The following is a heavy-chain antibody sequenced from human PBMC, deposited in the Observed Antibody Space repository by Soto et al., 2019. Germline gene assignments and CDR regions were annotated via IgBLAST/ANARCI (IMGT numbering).Heavy chain of an antibody. CDR2: ISYDGSNK. CDR3: AKGYYDSSGSYGMDV. CDR1: GFTFSSYG. D-gene: IGHD3-22*01. J-gene: IGHJ6*02. V-gene: IGHV3-30*18. Sequence: GGSLRLPCAASGFTFSSYGMHWVRQAPGKGLEWVAVISYDGSNKYQADSVKGRFTISRDNSKNTLYLQMNSLRAEDTAVYYWAKGYYDSSGSYGMDVWGQGTTVTVSS.